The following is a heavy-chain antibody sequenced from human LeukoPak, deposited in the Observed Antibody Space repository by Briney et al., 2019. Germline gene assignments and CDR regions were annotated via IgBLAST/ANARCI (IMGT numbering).Heavy chain of an antibody. CDR2: IIPIFGTA. D-gene: IGHD2-2*01. CDR3: ARTVYYCSSTSCYWEYFDY. Sequence: SVKVSCKASGGTFSSYAISWVRQAPGQGLEWMGGIIPIFGTANYAQKFQGRVTITTDESTSTAYMELSSLRSEDTAVYHCARTVYYCSSTSCYWEYFDYWGQGTLVTVSS. CDR1: GGTFSSYA. J-gene: IGHJ4*02. V-gene: IGHV1-69*05.